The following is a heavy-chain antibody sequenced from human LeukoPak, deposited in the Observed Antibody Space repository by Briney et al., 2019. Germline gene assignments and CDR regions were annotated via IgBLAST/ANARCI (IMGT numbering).Heavy chain of an antibody. CDR1: GYTFTGYY. Sequence: GASMKVSCKTSGYTFTGYYMHWVRQAPGHGLEWMGWINPNSGGTKYAQKFQGRVTMTRDTSISTAYMELSSLRSDDTAVYYCARERGYCSSSSCYTSDAFDIWGQGTLVTVSS. CDR3: ARERGYCSSSSCYTSDAFDI. D-gene: IGHD2-2*02. V-gene: IGHV1-2*02. CDR2: INPNSGGT. J-gene: IGHJ3*02.